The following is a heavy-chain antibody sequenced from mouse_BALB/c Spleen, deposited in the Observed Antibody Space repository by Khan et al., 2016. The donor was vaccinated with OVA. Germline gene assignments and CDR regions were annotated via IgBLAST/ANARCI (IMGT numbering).Heavy chain of an antibody. CDR2: ISSGADYT. CDR1: GFTFSSYS. J-gene: IGHJ3*01. Sequence: EVQLVESGGDLVKPGGSLKLSCAASGFTFSSYSMSWVRQTPDKRLEWVATISSGADYTYNPDSVKGRFTISRDNAKNTLYLQMSSLKSEDTAMYYCASHLTGSFAYWGQGTLVTVSA. V-gene: IGHV5-6*01. D-gene: IGHD4-1*01. CDR3: ASHLTGSFAY.